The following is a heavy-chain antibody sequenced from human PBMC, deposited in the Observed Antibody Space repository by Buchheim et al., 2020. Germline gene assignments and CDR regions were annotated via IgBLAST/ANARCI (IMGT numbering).Heavy chain of an antibody. J-gene: IGHJ4*02. Sequence: EVQLVESGGGLVQPGGSLRLSCAASGFTFGIYWMHWDRQTPGKGLVWVSRINGDGRNTDYADSVKGRFTISRDNAENTLYLQMNSLRAEDTAVYYCAMSTDYYSDWGQGT. CDR3: AMSTDYYSD. V-gene: IGHV3-74*01. CDR2: INGDGRNT. CDR1: GFTFGIYW. D-gene: IGHD2-21*02.